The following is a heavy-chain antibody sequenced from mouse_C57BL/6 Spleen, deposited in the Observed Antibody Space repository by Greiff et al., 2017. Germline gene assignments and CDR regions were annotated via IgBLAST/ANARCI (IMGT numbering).Heavy chain of an antibody. CDR2: ISDGGSYT. CDR1: GFTFSSYA. J-gene: IGHJ4*01. V-gene: IGHV5-4*03. D-gene: IGHD2-4*01. CDR3: ANDYDKPRGY. Sequence: DVKLQESGGGLVKPGGSLRLSCAASGFTFSSYAMSWVRQTPEKRLEWVATISDGGSYTYYPDNVKGRFTISRDNAKNNLYLQMSHLKSEDTAMYYCANDYDKPRGYWGQGTSVTVSS.